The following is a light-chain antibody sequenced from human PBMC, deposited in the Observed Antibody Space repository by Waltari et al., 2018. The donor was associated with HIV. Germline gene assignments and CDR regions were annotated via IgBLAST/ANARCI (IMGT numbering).Light chain of an antibody. V-gene: IGLV6-57*03. CDR3: QSYDSSKGDWV. J-gene: IGLJ3*02. CDR2: EGN. CDR1: RGSSARKY. Sequence: NFMLTQPPSVSESPGKTVTISCTRSRGSSARKYVQWYQQRPGGAPATVIYEGNQRPSGVPDRFSGSIDSSSNSASLTISGLTTEDEADFYCQSYDSSKGDWVFGGGTKLTVL.